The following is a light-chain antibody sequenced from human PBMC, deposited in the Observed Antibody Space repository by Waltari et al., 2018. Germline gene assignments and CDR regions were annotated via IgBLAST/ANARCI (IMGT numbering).Light chain of an antibody. CDR3: QQSYSPTFT. Sequence: RCWGRRGIDRDLRWYQQRPGRAPNLLFYDASTLQREGPTRFSGDAIGTDFTHTINHRQDEDVATYFCQQSYSPTFTFGQGTRLEI. V-gene: IGKV1-39*01. CDR2: DAS. CDR1: RGIDRD. J-gene: IGKJ5*01.